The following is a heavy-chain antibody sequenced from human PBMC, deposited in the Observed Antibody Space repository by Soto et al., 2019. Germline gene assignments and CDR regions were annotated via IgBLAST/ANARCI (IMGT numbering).Heavy chain of an antibody. CDR1: GYTFTSYA. J-gene: IGHJ4*02. CDR3: ARVGDYDYVWGSYRLFDY. D-gene: IGHD3-16*02. V-gene: IGHV1-3*01. CDR2: INAGNGNT. Sequence: ASVKVSCKASGYTFTSYAMHWVRQAPGQRLEWMGWINAGNGNTKYSQKFQGRVTITRDTSASTAYMELSSLRSEDTAVYYCARVGDYDYVWGSYRLFDYWGQGTLVTVS.